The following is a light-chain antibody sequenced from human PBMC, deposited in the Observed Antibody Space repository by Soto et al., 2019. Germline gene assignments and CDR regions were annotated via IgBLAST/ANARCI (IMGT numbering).Light chain of an antibody. CDR1: SSDVGKYNL. V-gene: IGLV2-23*01. Sequence: QSVLTQPASVSVSPGQSITISCTGASSDVGKYNLVSWYQQHPGNAPILVIFDGSKRPSGISNRFSGSKSGNSASLTISGLQTEDEADYYCCSYAGSSTWVFGTGTKVTVL. J-gene: IGLJ1*01. CDR2: DGS. CDR3: CSYAGSSTWV.